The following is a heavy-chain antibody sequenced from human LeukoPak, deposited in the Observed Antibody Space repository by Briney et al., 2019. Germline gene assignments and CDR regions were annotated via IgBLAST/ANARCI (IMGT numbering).Heavy chain of an antibody. D-gene: IGHD4-17*01. Sequence: GESLKISCAASGFTFSTFGMHWVRQAPGKGLEWVAFIRSDGGDKYYADSVKGRFTLSRDNSKNTLYLQVNSLRAEDAAVYYCARDTVINEGFWGQGTLVTVSS. J-gene: IGHJ4*02. CDR3: ARDTVINEGF. CDR1: GFTFSTFG. CDR2: IRSDGGDK. V-gene: IGHV3-30*02.